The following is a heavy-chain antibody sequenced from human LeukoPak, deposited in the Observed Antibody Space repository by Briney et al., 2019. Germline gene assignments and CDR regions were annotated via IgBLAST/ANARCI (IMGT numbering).Heavy chain of an antibody. D-gene: IGHD6-19*01. J-gene: IGHJ4*02. CDR2: IYTIGST. CDR3: ARASSVADHQYYFDY. Sequence: NPSETLSLTCTVSGGSISSYYWSWIRQPAGKGLEWIGRIYTIGSTNYNPSLKSRVTMSVDTSKNQFSLKLSSVTAADPAVYYCARASSVADHQYYFDYWGQGTLVTVSS. V-gene: IGHV4-4*07. CDR1: GGSISSYY.